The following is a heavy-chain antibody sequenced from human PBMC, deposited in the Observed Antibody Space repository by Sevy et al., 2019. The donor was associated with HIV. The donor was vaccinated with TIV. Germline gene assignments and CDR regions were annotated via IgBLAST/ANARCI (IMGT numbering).Heavy chain of an antibody. D-gene: IGHD6-19*01. V-gene: IGHV4-59*01. CDR1: GGSISSYY. CDR3: ARAIAVAETWFDP. J-gene: IGHJ5*02. CDR2: IYYSGSP. Sequence: SETLSLTCTVSGGSISSYYWSWIRQPPGKGLEWIGYIYYSGSPNYNPSLKSRVTISVVTSKNQFSLKLSSVTAADTAVYYCARAIAVAETWFDPWGQGTLVTVSS.